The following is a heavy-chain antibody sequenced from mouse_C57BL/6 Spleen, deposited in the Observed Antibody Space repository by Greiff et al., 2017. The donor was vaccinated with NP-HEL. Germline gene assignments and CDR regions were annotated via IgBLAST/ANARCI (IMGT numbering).Heavy chain of an antibody. Sequence: EVQLVESGGDLVKPGGSLKLSCAASGFTFSSYGMSWVRQTPDKRLEWVATISSGGSYTYYPDSVKGRFTISRDNAKNTLYLQMSSLKSEDTAMYYCARHGSSSFDYWGKGTTLTVAS. CDR3: ARHGSSSFDY. V-gene: IGHV5-6*01. J-gene: IGHJ2*01. D-gene: IGHD1-1*01. CDR2: ISSGGSYT. CDR1: GFTFSSYG.